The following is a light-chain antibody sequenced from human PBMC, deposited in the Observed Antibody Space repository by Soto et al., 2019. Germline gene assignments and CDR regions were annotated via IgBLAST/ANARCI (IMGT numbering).Light chain of an antibody. CDR1: QSISTW. Sequence: DLQMTQSPSTLSASVGDRVTITCRASQSISTWLAWYQQKPGKAPKLLIYMASTLESGVPSRFSGSASGTEFTLTISSLQPDDFATYYCQQHNSYPATFGQGTKVEIK. CDR2: MAS. V-gene: IGKV1-5*03. J-gene: IGKJ1*01. CDR3: QQHNSYPAT.